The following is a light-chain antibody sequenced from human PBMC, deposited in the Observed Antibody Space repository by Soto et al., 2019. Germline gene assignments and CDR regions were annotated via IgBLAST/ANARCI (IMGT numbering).Light chain of an antibody. CDR2: DVN. J-gene: IGLJ2*01. CDR1: ISDIGGYNF. Sequence: QSVLTQPASVSGSPGQSITISCTGTISDIGGYNFISWYQHHPGKAPKLVIYDVNNRPSGISYRFSGSKSGNTASLTISGLQAEDEADYYCASYTWTTTLVFGGGTQLTVL. CDR3: ASYTWTTTLV. V-gene: IGLV2-14*01.